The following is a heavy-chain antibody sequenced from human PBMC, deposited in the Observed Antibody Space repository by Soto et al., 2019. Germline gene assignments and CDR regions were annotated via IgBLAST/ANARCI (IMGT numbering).Heavy chain of an antibody. D-gene: IGHD3-10*01. CDR3: ARAMADSYYYYGMDV. V-gene: IGHV3-11*01. CDR2: ISSSGSTI. CDR1: GFTFSDYY. J-gene: IGHJ6*02. Sequence: QVQLVESGGGLVKPGGSLRLSCAASGFTFSDYYMSWIRQAPGKGLEWVSYISSSGSTIYYADSVKGRFTISRDNAKNSPYLQMNSLRTEDTAVYYGARAMADSYYYYGMDVWGQGTTVTVSS.